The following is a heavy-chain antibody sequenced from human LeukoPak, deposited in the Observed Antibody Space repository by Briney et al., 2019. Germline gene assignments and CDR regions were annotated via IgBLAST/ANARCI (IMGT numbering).Heavy chain of an antibody. CDR1: GFTFSSYA. Sequence: GGSLRLSCAASGFTFSSYAMHWVRQAPGKGLEWVAVISYDGSNKYYADSVKGRFTISRDNSKNTLYLQMNSLRAEDTAVYYCAREGSRITIFGVVKPDAFDIWGQGTMVTVSS. V-gene: IGHV3-30-3*01. CDR2: ISYDGSNK. CDR3: AREGSRITIFGVVKPDAFDI. D-gene: IGHD3-3*01. J-gene: IGHJ3*02.